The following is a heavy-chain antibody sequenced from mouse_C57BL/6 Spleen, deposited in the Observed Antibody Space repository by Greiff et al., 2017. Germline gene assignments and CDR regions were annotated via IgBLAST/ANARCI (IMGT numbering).Heavy chain of an antibody. D-gene: IGHD2-4*01. V-gene: IGHV3-6*01. J-gene: IGHJ4*01. CDR2: ISYDGSN. Sequence: VQLQQSGPGLVKPSQSLSLTCSVTGYSITSGYYWNWIRQFPGNKLEWMGYISYDGSNNYNPSLKNRISITRDTSKNQFFLKLNSVTTEDTATYYCARLPVYDYTMDDWGQGTSVTVSS. CDR1: GYSITSGYY. CDR3: ARLPVYDYTMDD.